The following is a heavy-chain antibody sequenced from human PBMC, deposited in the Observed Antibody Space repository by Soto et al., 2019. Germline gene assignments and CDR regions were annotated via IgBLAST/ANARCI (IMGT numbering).Heavy chain of an antibody. V-gene: IGHV1-8*01. CDR1: GYTFTSYD. J-gene: IGHJ5*02. CDR2: MNPNSGNT. CDR3: ARGRVFWSGHNWFDP. D-gene: IGHD3-3*01. Sequence: ASVKVSCKASGYTFTSYDINWVRQATGQGLEWMGWMNPNSGNTGYAQKFQGRVTMTRNTSISTAYMELSSLRSEDTAVYYCARGRVFWSGHNWFDPWGQGTLVTVSS.